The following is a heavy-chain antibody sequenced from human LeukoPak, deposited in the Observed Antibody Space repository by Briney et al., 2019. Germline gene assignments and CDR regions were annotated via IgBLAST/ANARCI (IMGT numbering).Heavy chain of an antibody. CDR1: GYSISSGYY. J-gene: IGHJ1*01. V-gene: IGHV4-38-2*02. Sequence: PSETLSLTCTVSGYSISSGYYWGWIRQPPGKGLEWIGSIYHSGSTYYNPSLKSRVTISVDTSKNQFSLKLSSVTAADTAVYYCASGDDGSSCSRHWGQGTLVTVSS. D-gene: IGHD2-15*01. CDR2: IYHSGST. CDR3: ASGDDGSSCSRH.